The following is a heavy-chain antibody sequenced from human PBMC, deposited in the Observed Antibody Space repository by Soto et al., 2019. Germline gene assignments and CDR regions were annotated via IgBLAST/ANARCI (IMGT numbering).Heavy chain of an antibody. CDR2: ISGSGGST. V-gene: IGHV3-23*01. D-gene: IGHD3-22*01. CDR1: GFTFSSYA. CDR3: AKDYYDSSGYSCES. Sequence: LILSCAASGFTFSSYAMSWVRQAPGKGLEWVSAISGSGGSTYYADSVKGRFTISRDNSKNTLYLQMNSLRAEDTAVYYCAKDYYDSSGYSCESLGQGTLVTVSA. J-gene: IGHJ5*02.